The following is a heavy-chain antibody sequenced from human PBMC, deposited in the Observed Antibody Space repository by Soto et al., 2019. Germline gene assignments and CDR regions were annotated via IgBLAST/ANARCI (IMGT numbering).Heavy chain of an antibody. CDR2: ISTSSTI. CDR3: ARTADGFYI. V-gene: IGHV3-11*01. J-gene: IGHJ3*02. Sequence: QVQLVESGGGLVKPGGSLRLSCAASGFTFNDYYLSWIRQAPGKGLEWVSYISTSSTIYYADSVKGRFTISRDSAKNSLYLQMNSLRAEDTAVYYCARTADGFYIWGQGTMVTVSS. D-gene: IGHD5-18*01. CDR1: GFTFNDYY.